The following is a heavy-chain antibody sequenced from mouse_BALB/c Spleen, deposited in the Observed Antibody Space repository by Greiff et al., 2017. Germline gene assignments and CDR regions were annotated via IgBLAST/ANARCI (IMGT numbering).Heavy chain of an antibody. CDR1: GFTFSSYG. Sequence: EVMLVESGGDLVKPGGSLKLSCAASGFTFSSYGMSWVRQTPDKRLEWVATISSGGSYTYYPDSVKGRFTISRDNAKNTLYLQMSSLKSEYTAMYYCARNDGYDYWGQGTTLTVSS. CDR2: ISSGGSYT. V-gene: IGHV5-6*01. J-gene: IGHJ2*01. CDR3: ARNDGYDY. D-gene: IGHD2-3*01.